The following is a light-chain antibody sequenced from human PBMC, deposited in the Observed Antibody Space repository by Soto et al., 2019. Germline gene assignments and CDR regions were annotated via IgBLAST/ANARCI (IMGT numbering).Light chain of an antibody. CDR1: ESVSTN. J-gene: IGKJ4*01. CDR2: GVS. CDR3: QQYVTSPLT. V-gene: IGKV3-20*01. Sequence: EIEMTQSPATLSLAPWEIVTLSCRASESVSTNLAWYQQKPGQAPRLLIYGVSSRATGIPDRFSGSGSGTDFTLTISRLEPEDFAVYYCQQYVTSPLTFGGGTKVDIK.